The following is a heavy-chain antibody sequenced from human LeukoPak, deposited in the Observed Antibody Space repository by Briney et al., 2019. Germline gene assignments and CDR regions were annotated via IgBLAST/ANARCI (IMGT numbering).Heavy chain of an antibody. CDR1: GFTFSSYA. J-gene: IGHJ6*02. CDR2: ISYDGSNK. D-gene: IGHD3-22*01. CDR3: ARDYDSSGYYYYGMDV. V-gene: IGHV3-30-3*01. Sequence: GGSLRLSCAASGFTFSSYAMHWVRQAPGKGLEWVAVISYDGSNKYHADSVKGRFTISRDNSKNTLYLQMNSLRAEDTAVYYCARDYDSSGYYYYGMDVWGQGTTVTVSS.